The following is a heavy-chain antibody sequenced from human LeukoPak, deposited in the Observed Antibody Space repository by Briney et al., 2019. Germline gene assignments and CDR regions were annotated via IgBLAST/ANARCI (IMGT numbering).Heavy chain of an antibody. D-gene: IGHD6-6*01. V-gene: IGHV4-39*07. CDR1: GGSISSSSYY. CDR2: IYYSGST. Sequence: SETLSLTCTVSGGSISSSSYYWGWIRQPPGKGLEWIGSIYYSGSTYYNPSLKSRVTISVDTSKNQFSLKLSSVTAADTAVYYCARGSSSSFDYWGQGTLVTVSS. CDR3: ARGSSSSFDY. J-gene: IGHJ4*02.